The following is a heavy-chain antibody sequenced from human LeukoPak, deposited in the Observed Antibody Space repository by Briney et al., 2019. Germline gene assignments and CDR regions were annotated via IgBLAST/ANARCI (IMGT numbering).Heavy chain of an antibody. V-gene: IGHV1-46*01. CDR3: AKDEGVANRWFDP. Sequence: ASVKVSCKASGYTFTSYDINWVRQAPGQGLEWMGIINPSGGSTSYAQKFQGRVTMTRDMSTSTVYMELSSLRSEDTAVYYCAKDEGVANRWFDPWGQGTLVTVSS. J-gene: IGHJ5*02. CDR2: INPSGGST. CDR1: GYTFTSYD. D-gene: IGHD5-12*01.